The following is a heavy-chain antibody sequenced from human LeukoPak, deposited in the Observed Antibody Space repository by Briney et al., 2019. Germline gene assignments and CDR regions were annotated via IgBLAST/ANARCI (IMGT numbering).Heavy chain of an antibody. CDR3: AREGGTLRFLEWLPRDNWLDP. Sequence: SETLSLTCTAAGGSINSSSYYWGWNRQPPGKGLEWIGIIDYSGSTYYNPSLKSRVIISIDTAKNQFSLRLNSVTAADTAVYFCAREGGTLRFLEWLPRDNWLDPWGQGTPVTVSS. V-gene: IGHV4-39*07. CDR1: GGSINSSSYY. D-gene: IGHD3-3*01. CDR2: IDYSGST. J-gene: IGHJ5*02.